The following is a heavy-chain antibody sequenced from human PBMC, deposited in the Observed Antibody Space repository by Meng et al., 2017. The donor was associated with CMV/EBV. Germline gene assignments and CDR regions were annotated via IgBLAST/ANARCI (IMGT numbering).Heavy chain of an antibody. V-gene: IGHV3-48*04. D-gene: IGHD2-2*02. CDR3: ARDLVEDIVVVPAAITFDY. J-gene: IGHJ4*02. CDR2: ISSSSSTI. Sequence: GESLKISCAASGFTFDDYGMSWVRQAPGKGLEWVSYISSSSSTIYYADSVKGRFTISRDNAKNSLYLQMNSLRAEDTAVYYCARDLVEDIVVVPAAITFDYWGQGTLVTVSS. CDR1: GFTFDDYG.